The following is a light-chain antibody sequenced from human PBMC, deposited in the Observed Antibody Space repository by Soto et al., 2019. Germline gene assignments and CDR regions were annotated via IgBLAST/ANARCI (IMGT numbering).Light chain of an antibody. Sequence: ETVFTQSPATLSLSSKERATLSCRASQSVGSYLAWYQQKPGQAPRLLIYGASTRATGIPARFSGSGSGTEFTLTISSLQSEDFAVYYCQQDNNWRRTFGQGTKVDI. CDR2: GAS. CDR3: QQDNNWRRT. J-gene: IGKJ1*01. V-gene: IGKV3-15*01. CDR1: QSVGSY.